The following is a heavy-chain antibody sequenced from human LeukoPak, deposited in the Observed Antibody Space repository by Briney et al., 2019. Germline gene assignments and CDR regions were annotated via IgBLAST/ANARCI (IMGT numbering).Heavy chain of an antibody. V-gene: IGHV3-23*01. D-gene: IGHD6-13*01. Sequence: GGSLRLSCPASGFTFSSYAMSWVRQAPGKGLEWVSAISGSGGSTYYADSVKGRFTISRDNSKNTLYLQMNSLRAEDTAVYYCAKPIAAAGIFDYWGQGTLVTVSS. CDR2: ISGSGGST. CDR1: GFTFSSYA. CDR3: AKPIAAAGIFDY. J-gene: IGHJ4*02.